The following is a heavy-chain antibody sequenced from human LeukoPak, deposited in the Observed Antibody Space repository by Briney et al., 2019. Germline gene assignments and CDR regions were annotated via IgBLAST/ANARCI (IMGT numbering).Heavy chain of an antibody. CDR1: GYTFTGYY. J-gene: IGHJ4*02. CDR3: ARVGPQAAAAPFDY. D-gene: IGHD6-13*01. CDR2: INPNSGGT. V-gene: IGHV1-2*02. Sequence: ASVKVSCKASGYTFTGYYMHWVRQAPGQGLEWMGWINPNSGGTNYAQKFQGRVTITRDTSISTAYMELGRLRSDDTAVYYCARVGPQAAAAPFDYWGQGTLVTVSS.